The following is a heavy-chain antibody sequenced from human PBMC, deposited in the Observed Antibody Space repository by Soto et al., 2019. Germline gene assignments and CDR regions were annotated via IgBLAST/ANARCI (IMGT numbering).Heavy chain of an antibody. Sequence: EVQLVESGGGLVKPGGSLRLSCAASGFTFSNAWMSWVRQAPGKGLEWVGRIKSKTDGGTTDYAAPVKGRFTISRDDSKNTLYLQMNSLKTEDPAVYYCTTDPYYYDSSGYYFSVDAFDIWGQGTMVTVSS. CDR2: IKSKTDGGTT. CDR1: GFTFSNAW. J-gene: IGHJ3*02. V-gene: IGHV3-15*01. D-gene: IGHD3-22*01. CDR3: TTDPYYYDSSGYYFSVDAFDI.